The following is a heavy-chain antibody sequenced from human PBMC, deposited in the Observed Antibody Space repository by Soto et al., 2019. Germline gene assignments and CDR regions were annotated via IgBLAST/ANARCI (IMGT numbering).Heavy chain of an antibody. D-gene: IGHD4-17*01. Sequence: PGKCLEWASTISSGVGTTYYAGSVKGRFTMSRDNSKNTLYLQMNSLRAEDTAVYYCITATTVVTFGHHYWGQGTLVPVSS. CDR3: ITATTVVTFGHHY. J-gene: IGHJ4*02. CDR2: ISSGVGTT. V-gene: IGHV3-23*01.